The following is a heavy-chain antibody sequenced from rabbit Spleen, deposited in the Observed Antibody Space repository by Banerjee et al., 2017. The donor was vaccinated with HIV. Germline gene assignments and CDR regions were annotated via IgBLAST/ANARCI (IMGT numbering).Heavy chain of an antibody. Sequence: QEQLVESGGGLVQPGASLTLTCKASGFSFSSGCWSCWVRQAPGKGLEWIACIYAGSGNIYYASWAKGRFTISKTSSTTVTLQMTSLTVADTATYFCARSYDNTWGSFNLWGPGTLVTVS. CDR3: ARSYDNTWGSFNL. V-gene: IGHV1S45*01. CDR2: IYAGSGNI. CDR1: GFSFSSGCW. J-gene: IGHJ4*01. D-gene: IGHD8-1*01.